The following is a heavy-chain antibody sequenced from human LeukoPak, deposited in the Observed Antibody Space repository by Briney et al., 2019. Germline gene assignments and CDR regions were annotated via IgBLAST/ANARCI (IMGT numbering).Heavy chain of an antibody. CDR3: AKDKLMVYAIAERMATIPGAFDI. Sequence: GGSLRLSCAASGFIFSSYGMHWVRQAPGKGLEWVAFIRYDGSNKYSADSVKGRFTISRDNSKNTLYLQMNSLRAEDTAVYYCAKDKLMVYAIAERMATIPGAFDIWGQGTMVTVSS. CDR2: IRYDGSNK. CDR1: GFIFSSYG. V-gene: IGHV3-30*02. D-gene: IGHD2-8*01. J-gene: IGHJ3*02.